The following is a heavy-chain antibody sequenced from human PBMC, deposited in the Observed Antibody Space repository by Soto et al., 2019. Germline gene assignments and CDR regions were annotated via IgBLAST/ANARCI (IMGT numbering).Heavy chain of an antibody. D-gene: IGHD2-15*01. CDR2: ISPGSRYP. J-gene: IGHJ5*02. CDR1: GFTFSSYW. CDR3: VRGGGGGLFDP. V-gene: IGHV3-11*06. Sequence: AGGSLRLSCAASGFTFSSYWMHWIRQAPGKGLEWLSYISPGSRYPAYADSAKGRFTISRDNAKRSLYLQMMSLTAEDTAIYYCVRGGGGGLFDPWGQGTMVTVSS.